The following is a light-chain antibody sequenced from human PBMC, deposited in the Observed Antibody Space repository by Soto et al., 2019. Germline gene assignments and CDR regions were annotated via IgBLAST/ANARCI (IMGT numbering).Light chain of an antibody. Sequence: DIQMTQSPSTLSASVGDTVTITCRASQSISSWLAWYQQKPGKVPKILVYKASSLESGVPSRFSGSGYGTEFTLTISSLQPDDFATYYCQQSDVSPRTFGQGTKVEIK. CDR1: QSISSW. CDR2: KAS. J-gene: IGKJ1*01. V-gene: IGKV1-5*03. CDR3: QQSDVSPRT.